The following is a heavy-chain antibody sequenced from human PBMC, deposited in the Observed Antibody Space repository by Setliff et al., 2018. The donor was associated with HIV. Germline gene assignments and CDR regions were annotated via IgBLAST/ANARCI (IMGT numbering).Heavy chain of an antibody. J-gene: IGHJ4*01. D-gene: IGHD3-9*01. CDR3: ARRAEDLAINPPSFDYYFDY. CDR1: GYRFTDFY. Sequence: ASVKVSCKTFGYRFTDFYVNWVRQAPGQGLEWMGWINPKSGATKNAQKFQGRVTMTRDTSISTVYMELSSLRSDDTALYFCARRAEDLAINPPSFDYYFDYWGHGTPVTVSS. V-gene: IGHV1-2*02. CDR2: INPKSGAT.